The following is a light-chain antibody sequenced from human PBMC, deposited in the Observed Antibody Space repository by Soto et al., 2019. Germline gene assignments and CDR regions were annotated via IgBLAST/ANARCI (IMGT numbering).Light chain of an antibody. J-gene: IGKJ5*01. V-gene: IGKV3-15*01. Sequence: EIVMTQSPATLSVSPGERATLSCRASQSVSSNLAWYQQKPGQAPRLLIYGASTRATGIPARFSGSGSGTEFTLTISSLQSEDFVVYYCQQYNNWPPSTFGRGTRVEIK. CDR3: QQYNNWPPST. CDR2: GAS. CDR1: QSVSSN.